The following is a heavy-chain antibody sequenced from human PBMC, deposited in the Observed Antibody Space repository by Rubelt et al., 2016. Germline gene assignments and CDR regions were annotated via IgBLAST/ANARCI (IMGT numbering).Heavy chain of an antibody. Sequence: EVQLVESGGGLVQPGGSLRLSCAASGFTVSSNYMSWVRQAPGKGLVWVSRINSDGSSTSYADSVKGRFTISRDNAKNTLYLQMNSLRAEDTAVYYCARVLYYYDVGDAFDIWGQGTMVTVSS. CDR2: INSDGSST. CDR3: ARVLYYYDVGDAFDI. V-gene: IGHV3-74*02. J-gene: IGHJ3*02. CDR1: GFTVSSNY. D-gene: IGHD3-22*01.